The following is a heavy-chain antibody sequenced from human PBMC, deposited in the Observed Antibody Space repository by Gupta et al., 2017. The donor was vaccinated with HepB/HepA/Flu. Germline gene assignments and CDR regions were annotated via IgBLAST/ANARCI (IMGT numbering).Heavy chain of an antibody. CDR3: AKDLSRSGYSYGFDY. V-gene: IGHV3-30*18. CDR1: GFTFSSSG. J-gene: IGHJ4*02. CDR2: ISDDGSNK. D-gene: IGHD5-18*01. Sequence: QVQLVPSGGGVVQPVRSVRLPCAASGFTFSSSGNRWAPQAPGKGLEWVAVISDDGSNKYYADSVKGRFTISRDNSKNTLYLQMNSLRAEDTAVYYCAKDLSRSGYSYGFDYWGQGTLVTVSS.